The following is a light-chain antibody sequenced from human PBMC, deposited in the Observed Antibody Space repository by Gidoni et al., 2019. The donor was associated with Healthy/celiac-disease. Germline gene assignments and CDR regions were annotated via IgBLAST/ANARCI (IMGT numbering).Light chain of an antibody. V-gene: IGKV3-20*01. CDR3: QQYGSSLFT. Sequence: EIVFTQSPGTLSLSPGERATLSCRASQSVSSSYLAWYQQKPGQAPRLLIYGASSRATGIPDRFSGSGSGTDFTLTFSRLEPEDFAVYYCQQYGSSLFTFGPGTKVDIK. J-gene: IGKJ3*01. CDR1: QSVSSSY. CDR2: GAS.